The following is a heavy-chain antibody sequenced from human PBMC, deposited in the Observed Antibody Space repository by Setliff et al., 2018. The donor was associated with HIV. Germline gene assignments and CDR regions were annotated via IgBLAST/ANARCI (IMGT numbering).Heavy chain of an antibody. CDR1: GYTFTTYG. D-gene: IGHD5-12*01. J-gene: IGHJ4*02. CDR2: ISTYNGNT. CDR3: ARDVGRDGYCFDH. Sequence: ASVKVSCKASGYTFTTYGVTWVRQVPGQGLEWVGWISTYNGNTNYAQKFQGRVTMTTDRSTSTAYMELRSLRSDDTAVYYCARDVGRDGYCFDHWGQGTLVTVSS. V-gene: IGHV1-18*01.